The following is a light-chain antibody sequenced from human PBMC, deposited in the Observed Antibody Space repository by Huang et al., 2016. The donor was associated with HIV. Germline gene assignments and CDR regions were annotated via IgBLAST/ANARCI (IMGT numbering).Light chain of an antibody. Sequence: DIQMTQSPSTLSASVGDRVTITCRASQSFTTWLAWYQQKPGKAPKLLIYDVSSLESGVPSRFSGSGSGTEFTLTIRSLQPDDVATYYCQQYDGYPWTFGQGTKVEIK. CDR2: DVS. CDR1: QSFTTW. CDR3: QQYDGYPWT. J-gene: IGKJ1*01. V-gene: IGKV1-5*01.